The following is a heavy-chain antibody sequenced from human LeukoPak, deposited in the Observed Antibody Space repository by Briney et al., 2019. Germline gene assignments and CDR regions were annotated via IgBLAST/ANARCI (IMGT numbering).Heavy chain of an antibody. CDR1: GFNFTAYW. D-gene: IGHD3-22*01. CDR3: ARHQYYYDSSGNYGWFDS. V-gene: IGHV5-51*01. CDR2: SHPINSDT. J-gene: IGHJ5*01. Sequence: GESLKISCKGSGFNFTAYWIAWVRQMPGKGLEWMGISHPINSDTKYSPSFQGQVTISADKSSSTAYLQWYSLKASDTAMYYCARHQYYYDSSGNYGWFDSWGQGTLVTVSS.